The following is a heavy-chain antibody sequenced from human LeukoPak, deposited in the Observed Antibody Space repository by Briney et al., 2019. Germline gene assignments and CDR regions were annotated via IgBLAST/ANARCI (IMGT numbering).Heavy chain of an antibody. J-gene: IGHJ4*02. CDR3: AREKYYGSGSTLLFEILHFDY. CDR2: IYSRGDT. D-gene: IGHD3-10*01. V-gene: IGHV3-66*01. CDR1: EFIVSINY. Sequence: GGSLRLSCAASEFIVSINYMTWVRQAPGKGLEWVSLIYSRGDTKYADSVKGRFTISRDNSKNTLYLQMNSLRAEDTAVYYCAREKYYGSGSTLLFEILHFDYWGQGTLVTVSS.